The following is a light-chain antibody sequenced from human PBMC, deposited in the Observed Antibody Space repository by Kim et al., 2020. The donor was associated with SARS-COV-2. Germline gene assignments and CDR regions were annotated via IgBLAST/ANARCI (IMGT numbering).Light chain of an antibody. J-gene: IGLJ1*01. CDR3: QARVSPAKEYV. CDR2: EGN. V-gene: IGLV3-19*01. Sequence: ACGLKIGITCQRDRPRTPYPSWYEQKPAEAPLLVMGEGNSRPSGSPDRFSCSSSRNTDTFTITGALPEDEADYYCQARVSPAKEYVFGSGTKVTVL. CDR1: RPRTPY.